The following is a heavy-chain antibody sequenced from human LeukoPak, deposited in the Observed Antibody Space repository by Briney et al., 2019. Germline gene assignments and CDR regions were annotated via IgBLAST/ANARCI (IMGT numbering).Heavy chain of an antibody. CDR1: GFTLSSNY. Sequence: GGSLRLSCVASGFTLSSNYMHWVRLAPGEGLEWVSLIYSGGSTYYADSVKGRFTISRDNSTNTLYLQMNSLRAEDTAVYYCTRDAGGLNYWGPGTLVTVSS. D-gene: IGHD3-10*01. V-gene: IGHV3-66*01. J-gene: IGHJ4*02. CDR2: IYSGGST. CDR3: TRDAGGLNY.